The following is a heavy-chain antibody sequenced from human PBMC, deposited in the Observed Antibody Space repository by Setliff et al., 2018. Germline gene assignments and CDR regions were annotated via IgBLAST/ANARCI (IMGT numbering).Heavy chain of an antibody. V-gene: IGHV4-39*02. D-gene: IGHD3-10*01. CDR1: GGSITTSSYF. CDR2: ISHSGNT. CDR3: ARVLVLGYNWFDP. Sequence: SETLSLTCTVSGGSITTSSYFWSWIRQTPEKGLEWIGEISHSGNTNYNPSFKSRVTISIDTSKNHFSLKVNSVTAADTAVYFCARVLVLGYNWFDPWGQGTLVTVSS. J-gene: IGHJ5*02.